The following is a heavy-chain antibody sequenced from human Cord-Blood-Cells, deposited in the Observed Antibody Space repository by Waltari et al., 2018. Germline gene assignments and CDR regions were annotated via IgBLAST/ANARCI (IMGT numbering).Heavy chain of an antibody. J-gene: IGHJ4*02. Sequence: QVQLVQSGAEVTKPGSSVKVSCKASGGTFSSYAIRLVRQASRQGLEWMGGIIRIFGTANYAQKFQGRVTITADESTSTAYMELSSLRSEDTAVYYCARGRGIGAMAPFDYWGQGTLVTVSS. D-gene: IGHD5-12*01. CDR3: ARGRGIGAMAPFDY. V-gene: IGHV1-69*01. CDR1: GGTFSSYA. CDR2: IIRIFGTA.